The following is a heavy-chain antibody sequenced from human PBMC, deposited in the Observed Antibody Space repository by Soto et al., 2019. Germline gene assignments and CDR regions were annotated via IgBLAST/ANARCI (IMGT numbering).Heavy chain of an antibody. CDR2: FDPEDGET. V-gene: IGHV1-24*01. CDR1: GYTLTELS. D-gene: IGHD3-22*01. CDR3: ATDTISGYLDAFDF. J-gene: IGHJ3*01. Sequence: ASVKVSCKVSGYTLTELSMHWVRQALGKGLEWMGGFDPEDGETIYAQKFQGRVTMTEDTSTDTAYMELSSLRSEDTAFYFCATDTISGYLDAFDFWGQGTMVTVSS.